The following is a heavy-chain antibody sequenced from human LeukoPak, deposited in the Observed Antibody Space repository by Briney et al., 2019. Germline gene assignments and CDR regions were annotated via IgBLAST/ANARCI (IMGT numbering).Heavy chain of an antibody. V-gene: IGHV3-23*01. CDR1: GFTFNNYA. CDR3: ANDFDH. CDR2: ISGSDDNT. Sequence: GGSLRLSCAASGFTFNNYAMSWVRQAPGQGLEWVSTISGSDDNTYYADSVKGRFTISRDISKNTLYPQMNSLRADDTAVYYCANDFDHWGQGTLVTVSS. J-gene: IGHJ4*02.